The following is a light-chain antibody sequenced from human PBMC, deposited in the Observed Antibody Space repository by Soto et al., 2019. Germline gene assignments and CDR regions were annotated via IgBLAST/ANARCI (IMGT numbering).Light chain of an antibody. V-gene: IGLV2-14*01. CDR3: SSYTTNKTRV. CDR2: EVS. Sequence: QSALSQPASVSGSPGQTITISCTGTTSDVDDNNYVSWYQQHPGTAPKLMIYEVSYRPSGVSDRFSGSQSDNTASPTISGLQADDEADYYCSSYTTNKTRVFGGGTQLTVL. CDR1: TSDVDDNNY. J-gene: IGLJ3*02.